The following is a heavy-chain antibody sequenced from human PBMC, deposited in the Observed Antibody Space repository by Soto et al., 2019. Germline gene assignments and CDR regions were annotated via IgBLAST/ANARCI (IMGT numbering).Heavy chain of an antibody. V-gene: IGHV3-23*01. CDR1: GFTFSSYA. J-gene: IGHJ4*02. D-gene: IGHD2-15*01. Sequence: EVQLLESGGGLVQPGGSLRLSCAASGFTFSSYAMSWVRQAPGKGLEWVSAIRGSGGSTYYADSVKGRFTISRDNSKNTLYLQMNSLRAEDTAVYYCAKGYCSGGSCPLDYWGQGTLVTVSS. CDR3: AKGYCSGGSCPLDY. CDR2: IRGSGGST.